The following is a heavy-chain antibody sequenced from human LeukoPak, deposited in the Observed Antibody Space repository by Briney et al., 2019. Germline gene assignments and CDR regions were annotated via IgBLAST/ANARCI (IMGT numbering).Heavy chain of an antibody. V-gene: IGHV1-18*01. Sequence: ASVKVSCKASGYTFTSYDINWVRQATGQGLEWMGWISAYNGNTNYAPKLQGRVTMTTDTSTSTAYMELRSLRSDDTAVYYCARDPLAYCAGDCYHRFFDYWGQGTLVTVSS. CDR1: GYTFTSYD. CDR2: ISAYNGNT. D-gene: IGHD2-21*02. J-gene: IGHJ4*02. CDR3: ARDPLAYCAGDCYHRFFDY.